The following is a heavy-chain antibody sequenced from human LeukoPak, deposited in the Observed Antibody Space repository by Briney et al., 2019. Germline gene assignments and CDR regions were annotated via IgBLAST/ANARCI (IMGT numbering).Heavy chain of an antibody. V-gene: IGHV1-8*01. CDR2: MNPNSGNT. CDR3: ARAQDLRYFDWLPQIPYFDY. Sequence: GASVKVSCKASGYTFTSYDINWVRQATGQGLEWMGWMNPNSGNTGYAQKFQGRVTMTRNTSISTAYMELSSLRSEDTAVYYCARAQDLRYFDWLPQIPYFDYWGQGTLVTVSS. D-gene: IGHD3-9*01. CDR1: GYTFTSYD. J-gene: IGHJ4*02.